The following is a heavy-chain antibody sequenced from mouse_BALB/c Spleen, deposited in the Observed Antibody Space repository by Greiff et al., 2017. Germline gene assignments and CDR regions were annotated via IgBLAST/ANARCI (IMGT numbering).Heavy chain of an antibody. CDR1: GYTFTSYT. CDR3: ARGLTTVYAMDY. V-gene: IGHV1-4*02. J-gene: IGHJ4*01. D-gene: IGHD1-1*01. Sequence: VQLQQSAAELARPGASVKMSCKASGYTFTSYTMHWVKQRPGQGLEWIGYINPSSGYTEYNQKFKDKTTLTADKSSSTAYMQLSSLTSEDSAVYYCARGLTTVYAMDYWGRGTSVTVSS. CDR2: INPSSGYT.